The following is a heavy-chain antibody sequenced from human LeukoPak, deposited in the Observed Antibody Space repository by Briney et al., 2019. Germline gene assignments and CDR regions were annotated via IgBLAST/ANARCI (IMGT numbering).Heavy chain of an antibody. CDR3: ARTIPGIAVAGLNAFDI. V-gene: IGHV1-69*06. D-gene: IGHD6-19*01. CDR1: GGTFSSYA. CDR2: IIPIFGTA. J-gene: IGHJ3*02. Sequence: ASVKVSCKASGGTFSSYAISWVRQAPGQGLEWMGGIIPIFGTANYAQKFQGRVTITADKSTSTAYMELSSLRSEDTAVYYCARTIPGIAVAGLNAFDIWGQGTMVTVSS.